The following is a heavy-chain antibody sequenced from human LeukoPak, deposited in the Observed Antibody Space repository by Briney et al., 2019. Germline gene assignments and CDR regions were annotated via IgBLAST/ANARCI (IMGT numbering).Heavy chain of an antibody. D-gene: IGHD6-6*01. Sequence: GASVKVSCKASGYTFTGYYMHWVRQAPGQGLGWMGWINPNSGGTNYAQKFQGRVTMTRDTSISTACMELSRLRSDDTAAYYCARVYSSSNWFDPWGQGTLVTVSS. V-gene: IGHV1-2*02. CDR2: INPNSGGT. CDR3: ARVYSSSNWFDP. CDR1: GYTFTGYY. J-gene: IGHJ5*02.